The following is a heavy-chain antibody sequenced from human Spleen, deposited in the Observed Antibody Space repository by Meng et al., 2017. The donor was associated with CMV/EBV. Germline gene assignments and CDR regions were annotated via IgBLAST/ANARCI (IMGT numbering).Heavy chain of an antibody. CDR1: GGSISSSSYY. CDR2: IYYSGST. CDR3: ARGPQTGVSYYYYYYGMDV. Sequence: SETLSLTCTVSGGSISSSSYYWGWIRQPPGKGLEWIGSIYYSGSTYYNPSLKSRVTISVDTSKNQFSLKLSSVTAADTAVYYCARGPQTGVSYYYYYYGMDVWGQGTTVTVSS. V-gene: IGHV4-39*07. J-gene: IGHJ6*02. D-gene: IGHD1-1*01.